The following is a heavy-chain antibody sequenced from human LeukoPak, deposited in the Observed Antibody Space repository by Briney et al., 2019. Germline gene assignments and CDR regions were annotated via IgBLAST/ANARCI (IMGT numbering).Heavy chain of an antibody. J-gene: IGHJ4*02. Sequence: GGSLRLSCEGSAFIFSGHWMNWVRQTPGKGLEWVASIKEDGSERQYVDSVKGRFSISRDNTKGSLFLQLNSLRAEDTAVYYCARAFKPFPPFDYWGQGTLVTVSS. CDR1: AFIFSGHW. CDR3: ARAFKPFPPFDY. V-gene: IGHV3-7*05. CDR2: IKEDGSER.